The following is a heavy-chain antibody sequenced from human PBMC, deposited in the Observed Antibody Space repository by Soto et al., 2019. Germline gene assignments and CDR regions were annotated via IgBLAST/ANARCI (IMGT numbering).Heavy chain of an antibody. CDR1: GGSISSGGYS. J-gene: IGHJ5*02. D-gene: IGHD5-18*01. CDR2: IYHSGST. CDR3: ARDRNSYGYGWFDP. V-gene: IGHV4-30-2*01. Sequence: SETLSLTCAVSGGSISSGGYSWSWIRQPPGKGLEWIGYIYHSGSTYYNPSLKSRVTISVDRSKNQFSLKLSSVTAADTAVYYCARDRNSYGYGWFDPWGQGTLVTVSS.